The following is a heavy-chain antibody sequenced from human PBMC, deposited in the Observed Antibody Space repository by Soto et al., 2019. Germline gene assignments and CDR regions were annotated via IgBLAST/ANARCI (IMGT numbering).Heavy chain of an antibody. V-gene: IGHV1-3*01. CDR1: GGTFSSYT. Sequence: ASVKVSCKASGGTFSSYTISWVRQAPGQRLEWMGWINAGNGNTKYSQKFQGRVTITRDTSASTAYMELSSLRSEDTAVYYCARDLGGWPDYWRQGTLVTVSS. J-gene: IGHJ4*02. CDR2: INAGNGNT. CDR3: ARDLGGWPDY. D-gene: IGHD2-15*01.